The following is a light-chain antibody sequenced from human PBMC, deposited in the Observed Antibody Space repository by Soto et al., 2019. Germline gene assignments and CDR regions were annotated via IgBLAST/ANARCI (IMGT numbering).Light chain of an antibody. V-gene: IGKV1-33*01. CDR2: DAS. CDR3: QQSDSVALT. CDR1: QDISTY. Sequence: DIQMTQSPPSLSASVGDRVTITCQASQDISTYLNWYQQRPGKAPKLLIYDASILETGVPSRFSGSGSGTDFTVTISSLQPEYIAPYYCQQSDSVALTFGGGTKVEIK. J-gene: IGKJ4*01.